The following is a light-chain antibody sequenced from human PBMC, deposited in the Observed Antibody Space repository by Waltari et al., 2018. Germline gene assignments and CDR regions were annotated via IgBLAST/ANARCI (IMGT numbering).Light chain of an antibody. CDR3: SSYAGSNIV. V-gene: IGLV2-8*01. J-gene: IGLJ2*01. Sequence: QSALTQPPSASGSPGQSVTISCTGTSSDVGRFDYVSWYQQHPGQTPKLLIYNVRPRPSGVPGRFAGSKSGNTASLIVSGLQADDESDYYCSSYAGSNIVFGGGTKLTVL. CDR1: SSDVGRFDY. CDR2: NVR.